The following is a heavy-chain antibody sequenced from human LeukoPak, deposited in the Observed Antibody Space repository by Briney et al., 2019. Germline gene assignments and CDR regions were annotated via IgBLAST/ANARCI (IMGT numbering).Heavy chain of an antibody. J-gene: IGHJ3*02. CDR1: GGSISSYY. CDR3: ARGRLRFLEWLSIHWAFDI. V-gene: IGHV4-59*12. D-gene: IGHD3-3*01. CDR2: IYYSGST. Sequence: SETLSLSCTVSGGSISSYYWSWIRQPPGKGLEWIGYIYYSGSTNYNPSLKSRVTISVDTSKNQFSLKLSSVTAADTAVYYCARGRLRFLEWLSIHWAFDIWGQGTMVTVSS.